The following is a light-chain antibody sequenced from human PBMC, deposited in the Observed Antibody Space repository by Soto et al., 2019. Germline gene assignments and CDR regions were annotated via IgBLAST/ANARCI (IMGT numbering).Light chain of an antibody. Sequence: SALTQPPSASGSPGQSVTISCTGTSSDVGGYKYVSWYQQHPGKAPKLMIYEVSKRPSGGPDRFSGSKSGNTASLTVSGLQAEDEADYYCSSYAGSNNVVFGGGTKLTVL. CDR3: SSYAGSNNVV. CDR1: SSDVGGYKY. J-gene: IGLJ2*01. V-gene: IGLV2-8*01. CDR2: EVS.